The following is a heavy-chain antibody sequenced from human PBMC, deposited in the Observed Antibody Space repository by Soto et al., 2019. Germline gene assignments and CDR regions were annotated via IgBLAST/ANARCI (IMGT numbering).Heavy chain of an antibody. CDR2: VSSGGGT. CDR1: GFTFSTYA. D-gene: IGHD2-15*01. CDR3: AKRRGAGGHFDY. V-gene: IGHV3-23*01. Sequence: EVELLESGGGLVQPEGSLRLSCAASGFTFSTYAMGWVRQAPGKGLEWVSGVSSGGGTHYADSVKGRFTVSRDNSKNTLSLQMNSLRAVDTAVYYCAKRRGAGGHFDYWGQGALVTVSS. J-gene: IGHJ4*02.